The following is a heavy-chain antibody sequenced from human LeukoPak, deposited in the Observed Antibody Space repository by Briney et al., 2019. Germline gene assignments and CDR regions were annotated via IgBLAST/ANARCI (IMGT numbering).Heavy chain of an antibody. V-gene: IGHV1-69*05. Sequence: ASVKVSCKASGGTFSSYAISWVRQAPGQGLEWMGRIIPIFGTANYAQKFQGRVTITTDESTSTAYMELSSLRSEDTAVYYCARDPGTRVVTPGVIWFDPWGQGTLVTVSS. J-gene: IGHJ5*02. CDR2: IIPIFGTA. CDR3: ARDPGTRVVTPGVIWFDP. CDR1: GGTFSSYA. D-gene: IGHD4-23*01.